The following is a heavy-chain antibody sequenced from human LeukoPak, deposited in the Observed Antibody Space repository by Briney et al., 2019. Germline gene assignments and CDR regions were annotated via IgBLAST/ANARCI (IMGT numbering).Heavy chain of an antibody. CDR3: ARSLLSAGSGSYGFDP. D-gene: IGHD3-10*01. CDR1: GGSISSGDYY. Sequence: PSETLSLTCSVSGGSISSGDYYWSWIRQPPGKGLEWIGHIYYSGSTHHNPSLKSRVTISVDTSKNQFSLKLSSVTATDTAVYYCARSLLSAGSGSYGFDPWGRGTLVTVSS. J-gene: IGHJ5*02. V-gene: IGHV4-30-4*01. CDR2: IYYSGST.